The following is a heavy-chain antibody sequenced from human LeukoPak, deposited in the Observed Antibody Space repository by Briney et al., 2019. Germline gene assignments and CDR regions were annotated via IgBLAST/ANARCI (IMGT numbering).Heavy chain of an antibody. CDR1: GFTFTSSA. V-gene: IGHV1-58*02. J-gene: IGHJ6*02. Sequence: SVKVSCKASGFTFTSSAMQWVRQARGQRLEWIGWIVVGSGHTNYAQKFQERVTITRDMSTTTAYMELSSLRSEDTAVYDCAATIAADTDYYGMDVWGQGTTVIVSS. CDR3: AATIAADTDYYGMDV. D-gene: IGHD6-13*01. CDR2: IVVGSGHT.